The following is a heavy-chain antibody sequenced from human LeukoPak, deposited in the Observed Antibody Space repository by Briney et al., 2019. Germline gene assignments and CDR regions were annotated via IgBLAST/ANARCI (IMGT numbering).Heavy chain of an antibody. CDR1: GFTFNTYW. CDR2: SNIDGRTT. D-gene: IGHD1-1*01. CDR3: ARIEDRGTAFDS. J-gene: IGHJ4*02. V-gene: IGHV3-74*01. Sequence: SGGSLRPSCAASGFTFNTYWMHWVRQAPGEGLVWVSRSNIDGRTTSYADSVKGRFTISRDNAKNMLYLQMNSLRAEDTAVYYCARIEDRGTAFDSWGQGNLVTVSS.